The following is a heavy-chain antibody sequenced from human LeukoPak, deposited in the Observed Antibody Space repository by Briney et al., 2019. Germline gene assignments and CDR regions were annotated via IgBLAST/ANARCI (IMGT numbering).Heavy chain of an antibody. CDR1: GYTFTSYG. CDR3: ARGGGSIAARPDFADPDFDY. V-gene: IGHV1-18*01. D-gene: IGHD6-6*01. CDR2: ISTYNGNT. Sequence: GASVKVSCKASGYTFTSYGISWVRQAPGQGLEWMGWISTYNGNTNFAQKLQGRVTMTTDTSTSTAYMELRSLRSDDTAVYYCARGGGSIAARPDFADPDFDYWGQGTLVTVSS. J-gene: IGHJ4*02.